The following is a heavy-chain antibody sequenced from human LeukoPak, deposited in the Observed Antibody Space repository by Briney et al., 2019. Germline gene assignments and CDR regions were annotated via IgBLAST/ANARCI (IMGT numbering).Heavy chain of an antibody. CDR2: INPNSGGT. D-gene: IGHD1-20*01. J-gene: IGHJ3*02. CDR1: GYTFTGYY. Sequence: GASVKVSCKASGYTFTGYYMHWVRQARGQGLEWMGWINPNSGGTNYAQKFQGWVTMTRDTSISTAYMELSRLRSDDTAVYYCARGGITGTTRGPTRLNDAFDIWGQGTMVTVSS. V-gene: IGHV1-2*04. CDR3: ARGGITGTTRGPTRLNDAFDI.